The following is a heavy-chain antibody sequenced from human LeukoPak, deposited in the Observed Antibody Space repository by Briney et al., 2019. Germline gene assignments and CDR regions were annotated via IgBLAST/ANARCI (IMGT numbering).Heavy chain of an antibody. J-gene: IGHJ4*02. CDR2: IKQDGSEK. CDR3: ARDKRVGATLFDY. V-gene: IGHV3-7*01. Sequence: GRSLRLSCAASGFTFSSYWMSWVRQAPGKGLEWVANIKQDGSEKYYVDSVKGRLTISRDNAKNSLYLQMNSLRAEDTAVYYCARDKRVGATLFDYWGQGTLVTVSS. CDR1: GFTFSSYW. D-gene: IGHD1-26*01.